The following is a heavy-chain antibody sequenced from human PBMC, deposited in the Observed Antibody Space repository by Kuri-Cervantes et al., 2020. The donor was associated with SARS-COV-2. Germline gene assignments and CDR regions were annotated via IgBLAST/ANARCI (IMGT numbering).Heavy chain of an antibody. CDR2: IYHSGST. CDR3: ARDARRYWFDP. J-gene: IGHJ5*02. Sequence: SETLSLTCAVSGYSISSGYYWGWIRQPPGKGLEWLGSIYHSGSTYYNPSLTSRVNISVDKSTNHFSLWLSQVTAADTAVCYCARDARRYWFDPWGRGTLVTVSS. CDR1: GYSISSGYY. V-gene: IGHV4-38-2*02.